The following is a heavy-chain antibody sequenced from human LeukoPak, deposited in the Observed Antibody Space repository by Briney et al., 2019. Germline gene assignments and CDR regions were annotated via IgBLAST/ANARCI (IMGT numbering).Heavy chain of an antibody. D-gene: IGHD2-2*01. J-gene: IGHJ6*04. V-gene: IGHV4-34*01. CDR3: ARGLGYCSSTSCRSKGMDV. CDR1: GGSFSGYY. CDR2: INHSGST. Sequence: PSETLSLTCAVYGGSFSGYYWSWIRQPPGRGLEWIGEINHSGSTNYNPSLKSRVTISVDTPKNQFSLKLSSVTAADTAVYYCARGLGYCSSTSCRSKGMDVWGKGTTVTVSS.